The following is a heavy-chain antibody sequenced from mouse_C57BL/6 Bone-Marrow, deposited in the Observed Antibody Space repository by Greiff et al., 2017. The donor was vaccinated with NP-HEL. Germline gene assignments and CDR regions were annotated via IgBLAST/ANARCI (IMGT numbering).Heavy chain of an antibody. V-gene: IGHV1-20*01. CDR3: ARSNYVDFGYFDY. Sequence: EVQLQQSGPELVKPGDSVKISCKASGYSFTGYFMNWVMQSHGKSLEWIGRINPYNGDTFYNQKFKGKATLTVDKSSSTAHMELRSLTSEDSAVYYCARSNYVDFGYFDYWGQGTTLTVSS. CDR2: INPYNGDT. J-gene: IGHJ2*01. CDR1: GYSFTGYF. D-gene: IGHD2-5*01.